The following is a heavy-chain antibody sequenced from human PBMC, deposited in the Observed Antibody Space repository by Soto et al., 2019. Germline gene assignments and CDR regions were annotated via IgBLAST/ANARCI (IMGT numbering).Heavy chain of an antibody. Sequence: EVRLLESGGGLVQPGGSLRLSCAASGFTFRTYAMNWVRQAPGTGMEWVSGITGSGGSTYSVDSVKGRFTISRDNSNNMVYLQMNSLRAEDTALYYCAKETSVSLFGVAGAYFDYWGQGTLVTVSS. CDR1: GFTFRTYA. J-gene: IGHJ4*02. CDR2: ITGSGGST. V-gene: IGHV3-23*01. D-gene: IGHD3-3*01. CDR3: AKETSVSLFGVAGAYFDY.